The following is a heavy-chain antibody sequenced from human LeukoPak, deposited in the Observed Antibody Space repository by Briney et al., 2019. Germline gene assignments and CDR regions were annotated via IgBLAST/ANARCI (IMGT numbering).Heavy chain of an antibody. CDR1: GGTFSRYA. V-gene: IGHV1-69*04. J-gene: IGHJ4*02. D-gene: IGHD3-22*01. CDR2: IIPILGIA. Sequence: SVKVSCKASGGTFSRYAISWVRQAPGQGLEWMGRIIPILGIANYAQKFQGRVTITADKSTSTAYMELSSLRSEDTAVYCCARDQSSMIADYWGQGTLVTVSS. CDR3: ARDQSSMIADY.